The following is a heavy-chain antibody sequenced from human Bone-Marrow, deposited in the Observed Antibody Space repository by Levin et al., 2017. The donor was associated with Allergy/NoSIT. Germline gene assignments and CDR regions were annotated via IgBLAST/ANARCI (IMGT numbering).Heavy chain of an antibody. CDR3: AKDRGGDYSGIDSSDV. D-gene: IGHD4-17*01. CDR2: ISGSGEET. CDR1: GFTFSKYA. J-gene: IGHJ3*01. Sequence: GGSLRLSCAASGFTFSKYAMNWVRQAPARGLEWVSGISGSGEETYYEELVKGRFTISRDNSKNTLYLQLDSLGVEDTATYYCAKDRGGDYSGIDSSDVWGQGTMVTVSS. V-gene: IGHV3-23*01.